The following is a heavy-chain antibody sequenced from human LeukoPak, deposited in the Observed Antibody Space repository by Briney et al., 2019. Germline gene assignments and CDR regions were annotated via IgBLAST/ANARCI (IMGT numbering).Heavy chain of an antibody. CDR2: IKSKTDGGTT. J-gene: IGHJ4*02. V-gene: IGHV3-15*01. CDR1: GFTFSNAW. Sequence: TGGSLRLSCAASGFTFSNAWMSWVRQAPGKGLEWVGRIKSKTDGGTTDYAAPVKGRFTISRDDSKNTLYLQMNSLKTEDTAVYYCTTDSGSYYGYVYWGQGALVTVSS. CDR3: TTDSGSYYGYVY. D-gene: IGHD1-26*01.